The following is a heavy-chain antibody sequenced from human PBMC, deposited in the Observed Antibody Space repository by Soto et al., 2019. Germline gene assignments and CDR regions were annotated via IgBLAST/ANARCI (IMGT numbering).Heavy chain of an antibody. J-gene: IGHJ5*02. V-gene: IGHV3-23*01. CDR2: ISGSGGST. D-gene: IGHD1-1*01. CDR1: GFSFSNYA. CDR3: AKDSYQRVRATRSWFDP. Sequence: GGSLRLSCAASGFSFSNYAMSWVRQAPGKGLEWVSGISGSGGSTYYADSVKGRFTISRDNSKNTLYLQMNSLRAEDTALYYCAKDSYQRVRATRSWFDPWGQGTLVTVSS.